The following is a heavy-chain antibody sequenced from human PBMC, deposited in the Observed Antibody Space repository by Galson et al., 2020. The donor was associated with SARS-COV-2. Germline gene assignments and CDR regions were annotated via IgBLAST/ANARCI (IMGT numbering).Heavy chain of an antibody. Sequence: SATLSLTCSVSGGSISTSTYYWGWIRQPPGRGLEWIATIYYTGTTYYNPSLKSRVTMSVDTSKNQFSLKLSSVTAADTALYYCARSLGGVTADFWGQGTLVTVSS. CDR3: ARSLGGVTADF. CDR1: GGSISTSTYY. D-gene: IGHD2-21*02. J-gene: IGHJ4*02. V-gene: IGHV4-39*01. CDR2: IYYTGTT.